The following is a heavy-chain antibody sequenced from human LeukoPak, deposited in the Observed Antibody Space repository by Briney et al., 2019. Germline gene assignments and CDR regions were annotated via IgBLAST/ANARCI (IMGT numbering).Heavy chain of an antibody. J-gene: IGHJ6*04. D-gene: IGHD3-10*02. CDR3: AELGITMIGGV. V-gene: IGHV3-30*02. CDR2: IRYDGSKK. Sequence: PGGSLRLYRAAAGFTFTSYGMNWVRQAPGKGLEWVAFIRYDGSKKYSADYVKGRFTISRDNAKNSLYLQMNSLRAEDTAVYYCAELGITMIGGVWGKGTTVTISS. CDR1: GFTFTSYG.